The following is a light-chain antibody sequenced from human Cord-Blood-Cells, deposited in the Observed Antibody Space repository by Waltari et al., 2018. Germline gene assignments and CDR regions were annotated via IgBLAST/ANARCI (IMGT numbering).Light chain of an antibody. V-gene: IGKV3-11*01. Sequence: EIVFTQSPATLSLSPGERATLSCRASQSVSSYLAWYEQKPGQAPRLLIYDSSNRTTGIPARLSGSGAVTDFTLTNSCLVPKDFAVYYCQQRSNWPRTFCGGTKVEIK. CDR3: QQRSNWPRT. J-gene: IGKJ4*01. CDR1: QSVSSY. CDR2: DSS.